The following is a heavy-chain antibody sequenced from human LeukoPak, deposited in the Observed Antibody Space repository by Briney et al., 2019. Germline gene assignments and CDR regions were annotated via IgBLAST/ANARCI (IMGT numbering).Heavy chain of an antibody. CDR3: ARDYGDYFFDY. CDR1: GGSISSGGYS. D-gene: IGHD4-17*01. Sequence: SETLSLTCAVSGGSISSGGYSWSWIRQPPGKGLEWIGYIYHSGSTYYNPSLKSRVTISVDTSKNQFSLKLGSVTAADTAVYYCARDYGDYFFDYWGQGTLVTVSS. V-gene: IGHV4-30-2*01. CDR2: IYHSGST. J-gene: IGHJ4*02.